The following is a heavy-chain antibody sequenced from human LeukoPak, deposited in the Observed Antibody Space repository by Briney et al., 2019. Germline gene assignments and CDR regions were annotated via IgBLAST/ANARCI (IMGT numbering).Heavy chain of an antibody. CDR3: AKVSDRDSSGYYWGFEY. D-gene: IGHD3-22*01. CDR2: IYYSGST. Sequence: SQTLSLTCTVSGGSISGYYWSWIRQPPGKGLECIGYIYYSGSTNYNPSLKSRVTISVDTSRNQFSLKLTSVTAADTAVYYCAKVSDRDSSGYYWGFEYWGQGTLVTVSS. J-gene: IGHJ4*02. CDR1: GGSISGYY. V-gene: IGHV4-59*08.